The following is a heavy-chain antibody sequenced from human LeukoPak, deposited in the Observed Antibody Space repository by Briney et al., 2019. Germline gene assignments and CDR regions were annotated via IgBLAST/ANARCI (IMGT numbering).Heavy chain of an antibody. J-gene: IGHJ4*02. D-gene: IGHD3-10*01. V-gene: IGHV3-23*01. Sequence: PGGSLRLSCAASGFTFSTYGMHWVRQAPGKGLEWVSAISGSGGSTYYADSVKGRFTISRDNSKNTLYLQMNSLRAEDTAVYYCAKDGRINWFGELCHFDYWGQGPWSPSPQ. CDR3: AKDGRINWFGELCHFDY. CDR1: GFTFSTYG. CDR2: ISGSGGST.